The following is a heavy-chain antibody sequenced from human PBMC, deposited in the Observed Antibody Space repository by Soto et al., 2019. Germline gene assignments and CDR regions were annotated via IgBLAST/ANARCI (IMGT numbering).Heavy chain of an antibody. CDR1: GFTFGDYA. Sequence: GGSLRLSCTSSGFTFGDYAMSSVRQAPGKGLEWVGFIRTIAYGGTTEYSESVRGRFSITRDDSKSIVYLQMNSLKSEDTGIYYCARRLLDYGDYYYGMDVWGLGTTVTVSS. D-gene: IGHD4-17*01. V-gene: IGHV3-49*04. CDR2: IRTIAYGGTT. J-gene: IGHJ6*02. CDR3: ARRLLDYGDYYYGMDV.